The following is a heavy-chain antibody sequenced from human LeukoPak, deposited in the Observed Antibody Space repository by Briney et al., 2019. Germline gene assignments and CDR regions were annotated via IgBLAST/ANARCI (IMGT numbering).Heavy chain of an antibody. Sequence: PSETLSLTCTVSGGSISSYYWSWIRQPPGKGLEWIGYIYYSGSTNYNPSLKSRVTISVDTSKNQFSLKLSSVTAADTAVYYCARVRYDSSGYSGNWFDPWGQGTLVTVSS. CDR3: ARVRYDSSGYSGNWFDP. CDR1: GGSISSYY. V-gene: IGHV4-59*01. J-gene: IGHJ5*02. CDR2: IYYSGST. D-gene: IGHD3-22*01.